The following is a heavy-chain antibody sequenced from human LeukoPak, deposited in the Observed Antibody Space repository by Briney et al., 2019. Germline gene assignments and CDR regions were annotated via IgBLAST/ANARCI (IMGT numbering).Heavy chain of an antibody. V-gene: IGHV3-64D*06. J-gene: IGHJ4*02. CDR3: VKTLKYYGSGRGLFDS. D-gene: IGHD3-10*01. CDR2: FSSDGSST. Sequence: GGSLRLSCSASGFTFSSSVMYWVRQAPGKGLEYVSAFSSDGSSTFYADSVKGRFTISRDNSKNMLYLQMSSLRADDTAVYYCVKTLKYYGSGRGLFDSWGQGTLVTVSS. CDR1: GFTFSSSV.